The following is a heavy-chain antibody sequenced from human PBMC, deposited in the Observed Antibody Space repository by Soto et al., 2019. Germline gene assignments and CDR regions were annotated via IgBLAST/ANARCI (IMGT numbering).Heavy chain of an antibody. D-gene: IGHD3-16*01. CDR3: AMVDVYVTPSPQDV. J-gene: IGHJ6*02. CDR1: GYTFTRYG. Sequence: QVQLVQSGAEVKNPGASVKVSCKASGYTFTRYGVGWARQAPGQGLEWMGWINTYNGNTNYAQNARRTVTLPTDTATSTAYMELRSLRPNDTAIYYCAMVDVYVTPSPQDVWGQGTTVIVSS. V-gene: IGHV1-18*01. CDR2: INTYNGNT.